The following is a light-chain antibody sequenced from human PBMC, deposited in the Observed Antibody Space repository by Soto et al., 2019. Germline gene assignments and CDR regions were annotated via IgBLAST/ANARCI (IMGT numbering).Light chain of an antibody. J-gene: IGKJ4*01. CDR1: QSVSSSY. V-gene: IGKV3-20*01. CDR2: GAS. Sequence: EIVLTQSPGTLSLSPGERATLSFRASQSVSSSYLAWYQQKPGQAPRLLIYGASSRATGIPDRFSGSGSGTDFTLTISRLEPEDFAVYYCQQYGSSPPLTFGGGTKV. CDR3: QQYGSSPPLT.